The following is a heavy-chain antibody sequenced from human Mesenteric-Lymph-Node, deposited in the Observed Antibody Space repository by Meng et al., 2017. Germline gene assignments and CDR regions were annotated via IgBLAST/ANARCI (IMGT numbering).Heavy chain of an antibody. CDR1: GFTFSSYW. CDR2: INEDGSTT. V-gene: IGHV3-74*02. CDR3: AGNWGSDY. Sequence: VWSVWCGGGVVLRGVSLRLSCAASGFTFSSYWMHWVRQAPGKGLVWVSRINEDGSTTSYADSVKGRFTISRDNAKNTLYLEMNSLRAEDTAVYYCAGNWGSDYWGQGTLVTVSS. D-gene: IGHD7-27*01. J-gene: IGHJ4*02.